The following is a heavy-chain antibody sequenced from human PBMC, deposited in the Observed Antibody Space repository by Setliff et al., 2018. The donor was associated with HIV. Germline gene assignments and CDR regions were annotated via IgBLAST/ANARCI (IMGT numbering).Heavy chain of an antibody. CDR1: GFSLSNARMG. CDR3: ARHSITSLSWFDP. Sequence: SGPTLVNPTETLTLTCTVSGFSLSNARMGVSWLRQPPGKALEWLAHIFSNDEKSYSTSLKSRLTISKDTSKSQVVLTMTNMDPVDTATYYCARHSITSLSWFDPWGQGTLVTVSS. D-gene: IGHD6-6*01. J-gene: IGHJ5*02. V-gene: IGHV2-26*01. CDR2: IFSNDEK.